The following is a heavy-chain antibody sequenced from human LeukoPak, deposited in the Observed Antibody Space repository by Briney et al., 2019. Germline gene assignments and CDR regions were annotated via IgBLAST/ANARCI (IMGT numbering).Heavy chain of an antibody. D-gene: IGHD2-2*01. CDR2: INTNTGNP. CDR1: GYTLSSYA. CDR3: ARTDCSSASCYVLWFDP. Sequence: ASVKVSCKASGYTLSSYAMNWVRRAPGQGLEWMGWINTNTGNPTYVQGFTGRFVFSLDTSVSTAYLQINSLKAEDTAVYYCARTDCSSASCYVLWFDPWGQGTLVTVSS. V-gene: IGHV7-4-1*02. J-gene: IGHJ5*02.